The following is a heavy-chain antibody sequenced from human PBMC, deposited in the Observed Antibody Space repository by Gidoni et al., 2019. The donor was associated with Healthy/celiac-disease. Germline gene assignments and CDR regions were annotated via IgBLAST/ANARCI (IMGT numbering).Heavy chain of an antibody. CDR2: IWYDGSNK. Sequence: QVQLVESGGGVVQPGRSLSLSCAASGFTFSSYGMHWVRQAPGKGLEWVAVIWYDGSNKYYADSVKGRFTISRDNSKNTLYLQMNSLRAEDTAVHYCAKGYSYGTDAFDIWGQGTMVTVSS. J-gene: IGHJ3*02. D-gene: IGHD5-18*01. CDR3: AKGYSYGTDAFDI. CDR1: GFTFSSYG. V-gene: IGHV3-33*06.